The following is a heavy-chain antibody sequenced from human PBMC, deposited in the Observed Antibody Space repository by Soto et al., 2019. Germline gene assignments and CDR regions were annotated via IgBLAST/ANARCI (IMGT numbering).Heavy chain of an antibody. D-gene: IGHD6-13*01. CDR3: ARADRPGYRNYYYYYMDV. CDR2: INAGNGNT. CDR1: GYTFTSYA. Sequence: ASVKVSCKASGYTFTSYAMHWVRQAPGQRLEWMGWINAGNGNTKYSQKFQGRVTITRDTSASTAYMELSSLRSEDTAVYYCARADRPGYRNYYYYYMDVWGKGTTVTVSS. V-gene: IGHV1-3*01. J-gene: IGHJ6*03.